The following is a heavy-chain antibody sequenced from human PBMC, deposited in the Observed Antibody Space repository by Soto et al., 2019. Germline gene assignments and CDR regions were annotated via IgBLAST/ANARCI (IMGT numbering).Heavy chain of an antibody. Sequence: QVQLVESGGGVVQPGRSLRLSCAASGLPFSSYGMHWVRQAPGKGLECVAIIPHDGSYKYHVDSVKGRFTISRDNSKNPLYLQMDSLRPEDTAVYYCGALNYGGDDCWGQGTLVTVSS. V-gene: IGHV3-30*03. CDR3: GALNYGGDDC. CDR1: GLPFSSYG. J-gene: IGHJ4*02. CDR2: IPHDGSYK. D-gene: IGHD4-17*01.